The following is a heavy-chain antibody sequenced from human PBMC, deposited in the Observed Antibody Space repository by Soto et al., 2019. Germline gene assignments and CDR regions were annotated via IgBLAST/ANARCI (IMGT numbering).Heavy chain of an antibody. CDR3: VKSNRNCSGGSCFSPPNFDY. CDR2: ISSNGDSS. CDR1: GFTFSIYT. Sequence: PGGSLRLSCSASGFTFSIYTMHWVRQAPGKGLEYVSAISSNGDSSYYADSVKGRFTISRDNSKNTLYLQMSSLRAEDTAVYYCVKSNRNCSGGSCFSPPNFDYWGQGTLVTVS. V-gene: IGHV3-64D*06. D-gene: IGHD2-15*01. J-gene: IGHJ4*02.